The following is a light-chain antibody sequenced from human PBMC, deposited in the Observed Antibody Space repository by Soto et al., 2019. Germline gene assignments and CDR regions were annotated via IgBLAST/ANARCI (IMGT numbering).Light chain of an antibody. Sequence: DIPMTQSTSTLSGSVGDRFTITGRASQTISRGLAWYQQKPGKAPKHLIYKASTLKSGVPSRFSGSGSGTEFTLTISSLQPDDFATYYCQHYNSYSEAFGQGTKVDLK. V-gene: IGKV1-5*03. CDR2: KAS. CDR1: QTISRG. CDR3: QHYNSYSEA. J-gene: IGKJ1*01.